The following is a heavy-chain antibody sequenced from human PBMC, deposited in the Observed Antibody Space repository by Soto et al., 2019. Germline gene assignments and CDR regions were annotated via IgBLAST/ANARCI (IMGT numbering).Heavy chain of an antibody. Sequence: SETLSLTCAVSGGSISSGGYSWSWVRQPPGKGLEWIGYIYHSGSTYYNPSLKSRVTISVDRSKNQFSLKLSSVTAADTAVYYSARERGDNYYDIWGQGTLVTVSS. CDR1: GGSISSGGYS. J-gene: IGHJ1*01. D-gene: IGHD3-22*01. V-gene: IGHV4-30-2*01. CDR3: ARERGDNYYDI. CDR2: IYHSGST.